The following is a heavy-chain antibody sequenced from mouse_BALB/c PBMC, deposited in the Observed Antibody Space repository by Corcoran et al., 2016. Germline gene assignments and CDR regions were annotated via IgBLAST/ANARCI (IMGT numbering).Heavy chain of an antibody. J-gene: IGHJ4*01. CDR1: GFNFKDTY. V-gene: IGHV14-3*02. Sequence: EVQQQQSEAELVKPGASVQLSCSASGFNFKDTYMHWVKQRPEQGLEWIGRLDPANGNTKYDPKFQGKATITADTSSNTAYLQLSSLTSEDTAVYYCACSAGYYAMDYCGQGPSVTVSS. CDR2: LDPANGNT. D-gene: IGHD1-2*01. CDR3: ACSAGYYAMDY.